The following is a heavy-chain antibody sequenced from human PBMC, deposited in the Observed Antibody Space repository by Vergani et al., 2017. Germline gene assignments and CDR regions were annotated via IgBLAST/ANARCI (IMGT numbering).Heavy chain of an antibody. CDR2: INHSGST. CDR3: ARSSSSWYVXFQH. J-gene: IGHJ1*01. V-gene: IGHV4-38-2*02. CDR1: GYSISSGYY. Sequence: QVQLQESGPGLVKPSETLSLTCTVSGYSISSGYYWGWIRQPPGKGLEWIGEINHSGSTNYNPSLKSRVTISVDTSKNQFSLKLSSVTAADTAVYYCARSSSSWYVXFQHWGQGTLVTVSS. D-gene: IGHD6-13*01.